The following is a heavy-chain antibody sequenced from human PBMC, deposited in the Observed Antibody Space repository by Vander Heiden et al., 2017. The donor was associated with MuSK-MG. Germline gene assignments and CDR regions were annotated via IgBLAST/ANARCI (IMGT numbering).Heavy chain of an antibody. V-gene: IGHV3-23*01. CDR2: ISGSGGST. J-gene: IGHJ6*02. CDR1: GFTFSTYP. CDR3: AKGPSGSTLYYYYGMDV. D-gene: IGHD1-1*01. Sequence: EVQLLESGGGLVQPGGSLRLSCGASGFTFSTYPMSWVRQAPGKGLGWVSAISGSGGSTYYADSVKGRFTISRDNSKNTLYLQMNSLRAEDTAVYYCAKGPSGSTLYYYYGMDVWGQGTTVTVSS.